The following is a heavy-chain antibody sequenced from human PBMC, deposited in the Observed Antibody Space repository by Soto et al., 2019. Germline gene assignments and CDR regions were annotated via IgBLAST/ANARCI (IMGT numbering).Heavy chain of an antibody. CDR1: GGSISRGGYY. CDR3: ARATYYYDSSGYYYVPYFYY. V-gene: IGHV4-31*03. J-gene: IGHJ4*02. D-gene: IGHD3-22*01. Sequence: QVQLQESGPGLVKPSQTLSLTCTVSGGSISRGGYYWSWIRQHPGKGLEWIGYIYYSGSTYYNPSLKSRVTISVDTSKNQFSLELSSVTASDTAVYYCARATYYYDSSGYYYVPYFYYGGQGTLVTVSS. CDR2: IYYSGST.